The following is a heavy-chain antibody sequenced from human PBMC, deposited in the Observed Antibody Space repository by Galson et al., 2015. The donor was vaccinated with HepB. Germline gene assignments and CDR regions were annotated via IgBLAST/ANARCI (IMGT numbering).Heavy chain of an antibody. CDR3: GRPIGGSSGWLFDS. Sequence: QSGAEVKKPGESLKISCQGYGYNFATYWIGWVRQMPGKGLEWMGFIYPGDSETRYSPSFQGLITISADKYSNTAYLQWNSLQASDTAMYYCGRPIGGSSGWLFDSWGQGTLVTVSS. CDR2: IYPGDSET. V-gene: IGHV5-51*03. J-gene: IGHJ4*02. CDR1: GYNFATYW. D-gene: IGHD6-19*01.